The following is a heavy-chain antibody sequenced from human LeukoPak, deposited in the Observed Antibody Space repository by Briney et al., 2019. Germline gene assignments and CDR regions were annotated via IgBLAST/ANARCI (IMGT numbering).Heavy chain of an antibody. CDR1: GGSISSSSYY. CDR3: ARHKLPYGPENYHPFFDY. J-gene: IGHJ4*02. V-gene: IGHV4-39*01. Sequence: PSETLSLTCTVSGGSISSSSYYWAWIRQPPGKGLEWIASIYYSGSTYYNPSLKSRVTISVDTSKNQFSLKLNSVTAAGTTVYYCARHKLPYGPENYHPFFDYWGQGTLVTVSS. D-gene: IGHD3-10*01. CDR2: IYYSGST.